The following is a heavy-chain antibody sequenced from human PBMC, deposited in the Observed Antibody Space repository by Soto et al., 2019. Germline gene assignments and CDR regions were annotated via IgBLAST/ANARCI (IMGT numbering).Heavy chain of an antibody. Sequence: PGGSLRLSCAASGVTPSGSAMHWVRQASEKWLEWAGHIRSKANRYATAYAASVKGRFTISRDDSKNTACLQMNSLKTEDTAVYYCTSTVTTGRDYWGQGTLVTVSS. J-gene: IGHJ4*02. CDR1: GVTPSGSA. CDR3: TSTVTTGRDY. V-gene: IGHV3-73*01. D-gene: IGHD4-17*01. CDR2: IRSKANRYAT.